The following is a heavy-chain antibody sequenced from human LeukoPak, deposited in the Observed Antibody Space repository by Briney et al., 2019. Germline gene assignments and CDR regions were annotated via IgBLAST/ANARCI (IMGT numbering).Heavy chain of an antibody. CDR2: MNPNSGNT. D-gene: IGHD2-2*02. CDR3: ARSPVYCSSTSCYTGFDY. Sequence: GASVKVSCKASGYTFTSYDINWVRQATGQGLEWMGWMNPNSGNTGYAQKFQGRVTMTRNTSISTAYMELSSLRSEDTAVYYCARSPVYCSSTSCYTGFDYWGQGTLVTVSS. CDR1: GYTFTSYD. J-gene: IGHJ4*02. V-gene: IGHV1-8*01.